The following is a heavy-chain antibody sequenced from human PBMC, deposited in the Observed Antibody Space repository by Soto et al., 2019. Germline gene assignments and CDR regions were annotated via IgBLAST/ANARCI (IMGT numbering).Heavy chain of an antibody. CDR1: GGSISSSSYY. D-gene: IGHD3-3*01. CDR2: IYYSGST. Sequence: SETLSLTCTVSGGSISSSSYYWGWIRQPPGKGLEWIGSIYYSGSTYYNPSLKSRVTISVDTSKNQFSLKLSSVTAADTAVYYCASCPVFGVVIRNDAFDIWGQGTMVTVSS. CDR3: ASCPVFGVVIRNDAFDI. J-gene: IGHJ3*02. V-gene: IGHV4-39*01.